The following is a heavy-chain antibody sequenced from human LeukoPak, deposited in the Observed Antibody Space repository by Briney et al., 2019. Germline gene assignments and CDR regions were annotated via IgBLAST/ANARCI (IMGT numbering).Heavy chain of an antibody. J-gene: IGHJ4*02. CDR1: GGSISSSSYY. Sequence: SETLSLTCTVSGGSISSSSYYWGWIRQPPGKGLEWIGSIHYSGSTYHNPSLQSRVTISIDTSKNQFSLELSSVTAADTAVYYCAASGYYYFDYWGQGTLVTVSS. CDR3: AASGYYYFDY. D-gene: IGHD3-22*01. V-gene: IGHV4-39*07. CDR2: IHYSGST.